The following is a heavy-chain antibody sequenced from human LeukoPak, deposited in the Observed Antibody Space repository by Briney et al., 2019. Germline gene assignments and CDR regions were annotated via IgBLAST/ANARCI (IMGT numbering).Heavy chain of an antibody. Sequence: GGTLRLSCAASGFTFSNYAMTWVRQTPGKGLEWVSAIRGSGVNTYYADSVKGRFTISRDNSKNTLYLQMNSLTAEDTAVYYCARDPGSNWYGYFDLWGRGTLVTVSS. J-gene: IGHJ2*01. V-gene: IGHV3-23*01. CDR3: ARDPGSNWYGYFDL. D-gene: IGHD6-13*01. CDR2: IRGSGVNT. CDR1: GFTFSNYA.